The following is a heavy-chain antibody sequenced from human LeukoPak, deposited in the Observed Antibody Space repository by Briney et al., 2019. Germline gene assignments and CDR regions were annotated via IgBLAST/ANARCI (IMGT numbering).Heavy chain of an antibody. CDR2: IYHSDGT. J-gene: IGHJ2*01. CDR1: GGSISSTNW. CDR3: ARVTESFYWYFDL. V-gene: IGHV4-4*02. D-gene: IGHD3-3*01. Sequence: SGTLSLTCAVPGGSISSTNWWSWVRQPPGKGLEWIGEIYHSDGTNYNRSLKSRVTISADTSKNQFSLRLNSVTAADTAIYYCARVTESFYWYFDLWGRGTLVTVSS.